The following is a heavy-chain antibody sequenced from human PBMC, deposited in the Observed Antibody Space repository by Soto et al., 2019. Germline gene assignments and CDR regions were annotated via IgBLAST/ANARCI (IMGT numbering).Heavy chain of an antibody. CDR1: GYTFTNFG. CDR2: ISAYNGTT. J-gene: IGHJ4*02. D-gene: IGHD2-15*01. CDR3: ARGGTPIGY. Sequence: QVQLVQSGAEVKKPGASVKVSCKASGYTFTNFGISWVRQAPGQGLEWMGWISAYNGTTNYAQKFQGRVTMTTDTSTSRAYMEVRGVRFDDTTVNYSARGGTPIGYWGQVTLVSVSS. V-gene: IGHV1-18*01.